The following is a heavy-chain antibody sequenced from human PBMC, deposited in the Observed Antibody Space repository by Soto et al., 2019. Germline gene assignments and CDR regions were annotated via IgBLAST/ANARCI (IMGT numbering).Heavy chain of an antibody. V-gene: IGHV1-24*01. D-gene: IGHD3-22*01. J-gene: IGHJ6*02. CDR3: AKARYYYDGSGYYYLYYYVMDV. CDR1: GYTLTELS. CDR2: FDPEDGET. Sequence: ASVKVSCKVSGYTLTELSMHWVRQAPGKGLEWMGGFDPEDGETIYAQKFQGRVTMTEDKSTDTAYMELSSLRSEDTAVYYCAKARYYYDGSGYYYLYYYVMDVWGQGTTVTVSS.